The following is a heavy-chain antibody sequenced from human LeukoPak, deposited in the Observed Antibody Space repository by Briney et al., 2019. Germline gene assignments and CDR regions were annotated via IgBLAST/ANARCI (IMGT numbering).Heavy chain of an antibody. CDR1: GFTFSSYA. J-gene: IGHJ4*02. CDR2: ISGRGGST. V-gene: IGHV3-23*01. CDR3: AKDPPYHYDSSGYARVDY. Sequence: GGSLRLSCAASGFTFSSYAMSWVRQAPGKGLEWVSAISGRGGSTYYADSVKGRFTISRDNSKNTLYLQMNSLRAEDTAVYYCAKDPPYHYDSSGYARVDYWGQGTLVTVSS. D-gene: IGHD3-22*01.